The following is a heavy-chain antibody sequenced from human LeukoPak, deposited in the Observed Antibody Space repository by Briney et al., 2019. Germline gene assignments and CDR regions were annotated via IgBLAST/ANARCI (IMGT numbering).Heavy chain of an antibody. CDR2: IRSKVSSYAT. V-gene: IGHV3-73*01. Sequence: PGGSLKLSCAASGFTFSGSTMHWVRQASGKGLEWIGRIRSKVSSYATAYAASVKGRFTISRDDAKNTAYLQMDSLKTEDTAVYYCTSPQADSGATYFLHWGQGTLVTVSS. CDR3: TSPQADSGATYFLH. CDR1: GFTFSGST. D-gene: IGHD6-19*01. J-gene: IGHJ1*01.